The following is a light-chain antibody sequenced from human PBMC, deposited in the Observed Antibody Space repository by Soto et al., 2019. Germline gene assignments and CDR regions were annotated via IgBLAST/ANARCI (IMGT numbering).Light chain of an antibody. Sequence: DIQMTQSPSSLSASVGDRVTITCRASQSIVTYLNWYLQKPGKAPKLLIYAASNLQSGVPSRFSGSGSGTDFTLTISNLQPEDFATYYCQQTYSTPFTFGPGTKVDIK. CDR2: AAS. V-gene: IGKV1-39*01. CDR1: QSIVTY. J-gene: IGKJ3*01. CDR3: QQTYSTPFT.